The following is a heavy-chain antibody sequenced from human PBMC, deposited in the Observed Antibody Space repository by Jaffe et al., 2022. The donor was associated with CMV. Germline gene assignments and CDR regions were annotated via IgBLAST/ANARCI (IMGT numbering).Heavy chain of an antibody. Sequence: QVQLQESGPGLVKPSETVSLTCIVSGGSISTYFWSWFRQPPGQTLEWIGDIHYSGNSNYNPSLKSRVFISVDTANNQISLHLNSATAADTATYYCARQGSGWESHPALDVWGKGTTVTVSS. D-gene: IGHD1-26*01. CDR2: IHYSGNS. J-gene: IGHJ6*04. CDR3: ARQGSGWESHPALDV. CDR1: GGSISTYF. V-gene: IGHV4-59*08.